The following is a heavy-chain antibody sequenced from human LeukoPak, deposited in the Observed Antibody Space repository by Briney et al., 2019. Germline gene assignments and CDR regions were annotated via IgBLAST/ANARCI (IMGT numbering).Heavy chain of an antibody. V-gene: IGHV3-23*01. Sequence: GGSLRLSCAASGFTFSSYGMSWVRQAPGKGLEWVSAISGSGGSTYYADSVKGRFTISRDNSKNTLYLQINSLRAEDTAVYYCAKDHLPGIVVADRDYWGQGTLVTVSS. D-gene: IGHD6-19*01. CDR3: AKDHLPGIVVADRDY. CDR2: ISGSGGST. CDR1: GFTFSSYG. J-gene: IGHJ4*02.